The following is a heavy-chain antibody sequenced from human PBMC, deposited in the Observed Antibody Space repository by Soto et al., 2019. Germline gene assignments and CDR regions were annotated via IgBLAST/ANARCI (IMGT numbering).Heavy chain of an antibody. CDR2: ISGSSSTI. D-gene: IGHD4-17*01. J-gene: IGHJ4*02. V-gene: IGHV3-48*01. Sequence: EVQLVESGGGLVQPGGSLRLSCAASGFTFSSYSMNWVRQAPGKGLEWVSYISGSSSTIYYADSVKGRFTISRDNAKNSLYLQMNSLRAEDTAVYYCAHTVTTFFDYWGQGTLVTVSS. CDR1: GFTFSSYS. CDR3: AHTVTTFFDY.